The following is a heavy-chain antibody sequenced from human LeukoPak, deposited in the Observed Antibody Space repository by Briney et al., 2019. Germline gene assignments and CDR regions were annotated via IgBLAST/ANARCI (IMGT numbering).Heavy chain of an antibody. CDR3: ARDSDSSGYYYRGYFDY. V-gene: IGHV3-33*08. D-gene: IGHD3-22*01. Sequence: PGGSLTLSCAASGLTFSDYIMHGLRQAPGKGLEWVAVIWYDGSNKYYADSVKGRFTISRDNSKNTLYLQMNSLRTEDTAVYYCARDSDSSGYYYRGYFDYWGQGTLVIVSS. CDR1: GLTFSDYI. J-gene: IGHJ4*02. CDR2: IWYDGSNK.